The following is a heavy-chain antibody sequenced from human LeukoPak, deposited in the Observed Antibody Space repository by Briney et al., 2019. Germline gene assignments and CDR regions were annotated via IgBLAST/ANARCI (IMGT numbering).Heavy chain of an antibody. CDR1: GFTFSSYS. Sequence: GGSLRLSCAGSGFTFSSYSLNWVRQAPGKGLEWVSSISGTSRYISYADSVKGRFTISRDNAKNSLYLQMNSLRAEDTAVYYCARERQNKDFWSGGDYWGQGTLVTVSS. D-gene: IGHD3-3*01. V-gene: IGHV3-21*01. J-gene: IGHJ4*02. CDR2: ISGTSRYI. CDR3: ARERQNKDFWSGGDY.